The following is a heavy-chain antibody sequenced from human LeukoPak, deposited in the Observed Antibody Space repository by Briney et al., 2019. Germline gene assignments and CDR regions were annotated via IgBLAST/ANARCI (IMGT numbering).Heavy chain of an antibody. CDR1: GGSISSSNW. Sequence: PSGTLSLTCAVSGGSISSSNWWTWVRQSPGKGLEWVANIKQDGSEKYYVDSVKGRFTISRDNAKNSLYLQMNSLRAEDTAVYYCARETYCTNTSCPIGDHFDYWGQGTLVTVSS. J-gene: IGHJ4*02. CDR2: IKQDGSEK. CDR3: ARETYCTNTSCPIGDHFDY. V-gene: IGHV3-7*01. D-gene: IGHD2-2*01.